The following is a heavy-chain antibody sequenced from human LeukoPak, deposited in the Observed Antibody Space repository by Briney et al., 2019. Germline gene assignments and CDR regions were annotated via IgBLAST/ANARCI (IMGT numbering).Heavy chain of an antibody. Sequence: SETLSLTCTVSGGSISSYYWSWIRQPPGKGLERIGYIYYSGSTNYNPSLKSRVTISVDTSKNQFSLKLSSVTAADTAVYYCAGASIGMAAPYYFDYWGQGTLVTVSS. J-gene: IGHJ4*02. V-gene: IGHV4-59*01. CDR3: AGASIGMAAPYYFDY. D-gene: IGHD6-13*01. CDR2: IYYSGST. CDR1: GGSISSYY.